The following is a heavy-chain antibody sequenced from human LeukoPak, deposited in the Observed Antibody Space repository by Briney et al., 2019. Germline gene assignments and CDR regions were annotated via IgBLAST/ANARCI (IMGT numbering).Heavy chain of an antibody. Sequence: SVTVSCKASGGTFSSYAISWVRQAPGQGLEWMGGIIPIFGTANYAQKFQGRVTITADESTSTAYMELSSLRSEDTAVYYCARTTNWGSEAGAWFDPWGQGTLVTVSS. CDR3: ARTTNWGSEAGAWFDP. CDR2: IIPIFGTA. V-gene: IGHV1-69*13. J-gene: IGHJ5*02. CDR1: GGTFSSYA. D-gene: IGHD7-27*01.